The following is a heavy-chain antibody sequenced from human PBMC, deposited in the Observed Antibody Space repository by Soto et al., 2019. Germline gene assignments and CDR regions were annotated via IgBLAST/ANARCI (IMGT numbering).Heavy chain of an antibody. CDR3: ARGGVSTRTFDY. Sequence: GESLKICVKISGDNFACYWIAWVRQMPGKGLELMGIIYPSDSDTRYRPSFQGQVTISADKSISSAYLQWSSLRASDTAMYYCARGGVSTRTFDYWGQGTPVTVSS. J-gene: IGHJ4*02. CDR1: GDNFACYW. D-gene: IGHD3-3*01. CDR2: IYPSDSDT. V-gene: IGHV5-51*01.